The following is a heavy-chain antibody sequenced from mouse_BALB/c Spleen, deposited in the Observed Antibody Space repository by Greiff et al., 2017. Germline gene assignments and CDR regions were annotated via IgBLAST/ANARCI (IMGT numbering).Heavy chain of an antibody. V-gene: IGHV1-7*01. CDR3: ARPTMITFFAY. Sequence: VQLQQSGAELAKPGASVKMSCKASGYTFTSYWMHWVKQRPGQGLEWIGYINPSTGYTEYNQKFKDKATLTADKSYSTAYMQLSSLTSEDSAVYYCARPTMITFFAYWGQGTLVTVSA. CDR2: INPSTGYT. J-gene: IGHJ3*01. D-gene: IGHD2-4*01. CDR1: GYTFTSYW.